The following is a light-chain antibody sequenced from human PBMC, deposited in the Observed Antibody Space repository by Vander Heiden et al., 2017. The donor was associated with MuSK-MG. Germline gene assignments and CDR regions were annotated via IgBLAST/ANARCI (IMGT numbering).Light chain of an antibody. CDR2: GAS. V-gene: IGKV3-20*01. Sequence: EIVLTQSPGSMSLSPGERATLSCRASQSVSSTYLAWYQQKPGQAPRLLIYGASNRATGIPDRFSGSGSGTDFTRIISRLGPEDFAVYYCQHYGSSAPTFGAGTKVEI. CDR3: QHYGSSAPT. CDR1: QSVSSTY. J-gene: IGKJ4*01.